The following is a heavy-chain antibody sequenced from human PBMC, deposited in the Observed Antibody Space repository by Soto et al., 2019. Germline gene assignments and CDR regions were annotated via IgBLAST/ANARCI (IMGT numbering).Heavy chain of an antibody. CDR3: ARRAESNHYGMDV. D-gene: IGHD4-4*01. CDR2: IYYSGST. V-gene: IGHV4-39*01. J-gene: IGHJ6*02. CDR1: GGSISSSSYY. Sequence: KASETLSLTCTVSGGSISSSSYYWGWIRQPPGKGLEWIGSIYYSGSTYYNPSLKSRVTISVDTSKNQFSLKLSSVTAADTAVYYCARRAESNHYGMDVWGQGTTVTVSS.